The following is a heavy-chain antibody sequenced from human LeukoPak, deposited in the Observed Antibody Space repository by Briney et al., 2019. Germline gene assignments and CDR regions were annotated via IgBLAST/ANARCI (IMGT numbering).Heavy chain of an antibody. CDR2: IKQDGSEK. J-gene: IGHJ6*02. CDR3: ARDTEDDFWSVYYYGMDV. CDR1: GFTFSSYA. D-gene: IGHD3-3*01. V-gene: IGHV3-7*01. Sequence: GGSLRLSCAASGFTFSSYAMSWVRQAPGKGLEWVANIKQDGSEKYYVDSVKGRFTISRDNAKNSLYLQMNSLRAEDTAVYYCARDTEDDFWSVYYYGMDVWGQGTTVTVSS.